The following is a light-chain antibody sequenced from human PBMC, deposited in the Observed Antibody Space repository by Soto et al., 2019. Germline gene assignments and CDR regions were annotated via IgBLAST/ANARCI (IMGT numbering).Light chain of an antibody. J-gene: IGKJ4*01. Sequence: EIVLTQSPDTLSLSPGERATLSCRASQSVSSSYLAWYRQKPGQAPRLLIYGASSRATGIPDRFSGSGSGTDFTLTINRLEPEDFAVYYCQQYGSSPLTFGGGTKVDIK. CDR3: QQYGSSPLT. CDR2: GAS. CDR1: QSVSSSY. V-gene: IGKV3-20*01.